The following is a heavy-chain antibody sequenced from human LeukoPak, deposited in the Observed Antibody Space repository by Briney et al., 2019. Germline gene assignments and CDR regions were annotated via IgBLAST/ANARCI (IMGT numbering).Heavy chain of an antibody. J-gene: IGHJ6*02. CDR3: AREPYDISGYGMDV. V-gene: IGHV3-7*01. D-gene: IGHD3-22*01. CDR2: IKQDGSEK. CDR1: GFTFSSYW. Sequence: GGSLRLSCAASGFTFSSYWMSWVRQAPGKGLEWVANIKQDGSEKYYVDSVKGRFTISRDNAKNSLYLQMNSLRGEDTAVYYCAREPYDISGYGMDVWGQGTMVTVSS.